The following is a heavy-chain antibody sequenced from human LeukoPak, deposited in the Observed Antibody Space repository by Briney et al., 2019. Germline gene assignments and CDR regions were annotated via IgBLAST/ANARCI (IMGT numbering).Heavy chain of an antibody. Sequence: GGSLRLSCAASGFTFSSYSMNWVRQAPGKGLEWVSSISSSSSYIYYADSVKGRFTISRDNSKNTLYLQMNSLRAEDTAVYYCAKDRAFDIWGQGTMVTVSS. CDR2: ISSSSSYI. CDR3: AKDRAFDI. V-gene: IGHV3-21*04. J-gene: IGHJ3*02. CDR1: GFTFSSYS.